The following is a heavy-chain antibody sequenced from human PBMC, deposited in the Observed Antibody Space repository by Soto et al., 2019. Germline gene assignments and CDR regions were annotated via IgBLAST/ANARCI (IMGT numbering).Heavy chain of an antibody. Sequence: SETLSLTCTVSGGSISSGDYYWSGIRQPPGKGLEGIGYIYYSGSTNYNPSLKSRVTISVDTSNTQSSLKLSSVPAPATAVYYCPRAALPPPPMPSYSYSVLDVWGQGPTVPVSS. J-gene: IGHJ6*02. CDR1: GGSISSGDYY. CDR2: IYYSGST. CDR3: PRAALPPPPMPSYSYSVLDV. D-gene: IGHD6-6*01. V-gene: IGHV4-30-4*01.